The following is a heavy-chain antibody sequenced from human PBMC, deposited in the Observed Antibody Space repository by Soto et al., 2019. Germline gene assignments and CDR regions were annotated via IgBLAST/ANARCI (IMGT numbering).Heavy chain of an antibody. D-gene: IGHD6-19*01. CDR2: NSYGSTYK. V-gene: IGHV3-30-3*01. Sequence: QVQLVGAGGGVVQPGRSLTVSCAASGFTFNTYTIHWVRQAPGKGLEWVAVNSYGSTYKYYAESVKGRFTISRDDSKNTMSLQMNNLTVGDTAVYYCARARSSGWHYLDLWGQGTLVTGSS. CDR1: GFTFNTYT. CDR3: ARARSSGWHYLDL. J-gene: IGHJ4*02.